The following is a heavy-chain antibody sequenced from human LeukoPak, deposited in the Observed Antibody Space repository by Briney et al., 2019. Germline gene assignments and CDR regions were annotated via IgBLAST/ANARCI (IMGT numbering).Heavy chain of an antibody. Sequence: GGSLRLSCAASGFTFSSYAMSWVRQAPGKGLEWVSAISGSGGSTYYADSVKGRLTISRDNSKNTLYLQMNSLRAEDTAVYYCAKDDNYYGSGSYQDYWGQGALVTVSS. CDR1: GFTFSSYA. J-gene: IGHJ4*02. D-gene: IGHD3-10*01. CDR2: ISGSGGST. CDR3: AKDDNYYGSGSYQDY. V-gene: IGHV3-23*01.